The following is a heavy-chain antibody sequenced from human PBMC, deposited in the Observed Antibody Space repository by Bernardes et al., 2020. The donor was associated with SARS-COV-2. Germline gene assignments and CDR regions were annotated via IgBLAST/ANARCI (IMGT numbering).Heavy chain of an antibody. J-gene: IGHJ4*02. D-gene: IGHD6-19*01. V-gene: IGHV3-30-3*01. CDR3: ARASTGWYSDVDY. Sequence: VGSLILSCAASGFTFGSYAMHWVRQAPGKGLEWVAVISYDGSNKYYADSVKGRFTISRDNSKNTLYLQMNSLRAEDTAVYFCARASTGWYSDVDYWGQGTLVTVSS. CDR2: ISYDGSNK. CDR1: GFTFGSYA.